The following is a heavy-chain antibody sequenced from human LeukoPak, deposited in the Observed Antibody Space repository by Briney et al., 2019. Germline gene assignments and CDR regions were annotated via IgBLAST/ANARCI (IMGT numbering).Heavy chain of an antibody. Sequence: GGSLRLSCAPSGLTVSSNYMSWVRQPPGDGLEWDSVIYSGGRKYYEDPLKGRFTISRDKYKNTLYLQMSSLRAEDPAVYYCALGYYYDSSGPAAFDYWGQGTLVTVSS. CDR1: GLTVSSNY. V-gene: IGHV3-53*03. J-gene: IGHJ4*02. D-gene: IGHD3-22*01. CDR3: ALGYYYDSSGPAAFDY. CDR2: IYSGGRK.